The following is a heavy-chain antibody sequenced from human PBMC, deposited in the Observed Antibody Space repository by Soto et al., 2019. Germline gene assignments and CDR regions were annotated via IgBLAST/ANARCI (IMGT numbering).Heavy chain of an antibody. D-gene: IGHD2-8*02. CDR2: INHSGST. J-gene: IGHJ4*02. Sequence: QVQLQQWGAGLLKPSETLSLTCAVYGGSFSGYYWTWIRQPPGTGLEWMGEINHSGSTNYNPSLKCXVTISVDTSKNQFSLKLTSVTAADTAVYYCARDKITGLFDYWGQGTLVTVSS. V-gene: IGHV4-34*01. CDR1: GGSFSGYY. CDR3: ARDKITGLFDY.